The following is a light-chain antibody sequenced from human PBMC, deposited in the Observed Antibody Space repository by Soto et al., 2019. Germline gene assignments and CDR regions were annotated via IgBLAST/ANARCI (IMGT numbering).Light chain of an antibody. CDR3: ASYRSSFTLYV. V-gene: IGLV2-14*02. CDR1: TSDVGGYNL. CDR2: EGT. Sequence: QSALTQPASVSGSPGQSITISCSGTTSDVGGYNLVSWYQQHTAKAPKLLIYEGTQRPSGVSNRFSGSRSGNTASLTISGLQAEDEADYYCASYRSSFTLYVFGTGTKVTVL. J-gene: IGLJ1*01.